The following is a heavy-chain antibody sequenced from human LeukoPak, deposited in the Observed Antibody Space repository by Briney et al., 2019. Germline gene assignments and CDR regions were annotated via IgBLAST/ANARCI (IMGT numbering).Heavy chain of an antibody. CDR2: ISAYNGNT. CDR1: GYTFTSYG. CDR3: AREIDRDDYNRFFDY. J-gene: IGHJ4*02. Sequence: GASVKVSCKASGYTFTSYGISWVRQAPGQGLEWMGWISAYNGNTNYAQKSQGRVTITRDTSASTAYMEMRSLRSEDTAVYYCAREIDRDDYNRFFDYWGQGTLVTVSS. V-gene: IGHV1-18*01. D-gene: IGHD5-24*01.